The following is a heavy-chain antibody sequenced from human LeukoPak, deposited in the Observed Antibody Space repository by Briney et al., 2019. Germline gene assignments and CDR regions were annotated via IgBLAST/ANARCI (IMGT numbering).Heavy chain of an antibody. CDR3: ARGVVVPAATGFAGFDY. Sequence: PGGSLRLSCAASGFTFSSYAMSWVRQAPGKGLEWVSAISGSGGSTYYADSVKGRFTISRDNSKNTLYLQMNSLRAEDTAVYYCARGVVVPAATGFAGFDYWGQGTLVTVSS. D-gene: IGHD2-2*01. CDR1: GFTFSSYA. CDR2: ISGSGGST. V-gene: IGHV3-23*01. J-gene: IGHJ4*02.